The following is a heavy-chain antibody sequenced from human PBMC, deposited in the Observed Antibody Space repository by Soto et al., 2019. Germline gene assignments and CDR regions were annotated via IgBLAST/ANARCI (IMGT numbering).Heavy chain of an antibody. CDR3: AKDTSSSPSYMDV. D-gene: IGHD2-2*01. CDR2: LRGSTGTT. J-gene: IGHJ6*03. Sequence: EVQVLESGGGSVQPGGSLRLSCAASGFTFSNFAMSWVRHAPGKGLEWVSELRGSTGTTYYSDSVKGRFIISRDNSKNALHLQMNSLRAEDTAVYYCAKDTSSSPSYMDVWGKGTTVTVSS. V-gene: IGHV3-23*01. CDR1: GFTFSNFA.